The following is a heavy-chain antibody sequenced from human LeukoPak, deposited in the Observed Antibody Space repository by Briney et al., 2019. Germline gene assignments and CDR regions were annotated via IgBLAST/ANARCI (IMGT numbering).Heavy chain of an antibody. CDR1: GYTFTGYY. J-gene: IGHJ3*02. Sequence: ASVKVSCKASGYTFTGYYMHWVRQAPGQGLEWMGIINPSGGSTNYAQNFQARVTMTRDTSTSTVYMELSSLRSEDTAVYYCARVRDGYNDAYDIWGQGTMVTVPS. CDR3: ARVRDGYNDAYDI. V-gene: IGHV1-46*01. CDR2: INPSGGST. D-gene: IGHD5-24*01.